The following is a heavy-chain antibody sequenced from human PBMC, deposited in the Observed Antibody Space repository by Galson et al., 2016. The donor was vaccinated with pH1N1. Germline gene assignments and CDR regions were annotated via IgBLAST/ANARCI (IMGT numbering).Heavy chain of an antibody. Sequence: SETLSLTCSVSGGPFSDWFWSWFRQPAGKGLEWIGRVYSSGSTNYNPSLKSRLTISVDTSKNQVSLKLSSVTAADTAVYYCARGRIDSAGSGSYYSNYYYGMAVWGQGTTVTVSS. CDR2: VYSSGST. J-gene: IGHJ6*02. CDR3: ARGRIDSAGSGSYYSNYYYGMAV. CDR1: GGPFSDWF. D-gene: IGHD3-10*01. V-gene: IGHV4-4*07.